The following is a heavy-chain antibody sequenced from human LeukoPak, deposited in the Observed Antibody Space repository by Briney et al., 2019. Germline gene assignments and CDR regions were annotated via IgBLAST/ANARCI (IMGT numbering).Heavy chain of an antibody. CDR3: ARGQFQRDY. CDR1: GGSFSGYF. J-gene: IGHJ4*02. Sequence: LETLSLTCAVYGGSFSGYFWGWIRQPPGKGLEWIGEVNHSGRTNQNPSLKSRVTISVDTSKNQFSLNLRSVTAADTAVYYCARGQFQRDYWGQGTLVTVSS. V-gene: IGHV4-34*01. CDR2: VNHSGRT.